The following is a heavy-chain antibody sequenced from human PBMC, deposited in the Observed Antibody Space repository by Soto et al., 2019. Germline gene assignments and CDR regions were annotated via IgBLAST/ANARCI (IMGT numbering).Heavy chain of an antibody. D-gene: IGHD3-3*01. CDR3: VRGAPRSGASPMAY. J-gene: IGHJ4*02. V-gene: IGHV3-74*01. CDR1: GFALSSYW. CDR2: INFDGITT. Sequence: EVQLVESGGGLVQPGGPLRLSCAVSGFALSSYWMHWVRQAPGKGLVWVSRINFDGITTTYADSVKGRFTMSRDNANSTLYLQMHRLRAEDTAVYYFVRGAPRSGASPMAYWGPGTLVTVSA.